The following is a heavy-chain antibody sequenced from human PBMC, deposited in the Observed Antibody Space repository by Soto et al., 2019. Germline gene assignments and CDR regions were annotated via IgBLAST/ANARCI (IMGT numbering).Heavy chain of an antibody. D-gene: IGHD6-13*01. Sequence: QVQLQQWGAGLLKPSETLSLTCAVYGGSFSGYYWSWIRQPPGKGLEWIGEINHSGSTNYNPSLKGRVHLSVGPAKDQFSPKVGSVTAADPAVYFCGGGRGAAAGTGNYYYMDVWGKGTTVTVSS. J-gene: IGHJ6*03. V-gene: IGHV4-34*01. CDR2: INHSGST. CDR1: GGSFSGYY. CDR3: GGGRGAAAGTGNYYYMDV.